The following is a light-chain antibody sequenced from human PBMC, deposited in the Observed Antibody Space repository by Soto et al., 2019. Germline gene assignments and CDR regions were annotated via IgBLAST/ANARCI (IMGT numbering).Light chain of an antibody. V-gene: IGKV3-20*01. CDR2: GAS. CDR1: QSVSSSY. CDR3: QQYGSSQLT. Sequence: EIVLTQSPGTLSLSPGERATLSCRASQSVSSSYLAWYQQKPGQAPRLLIYGASSRATGIPDRFSGSGSGTDFTLTXSRLXPEDFAVYYCQQYGSSQLTFGXGTKV. J-gene: IGKJ4*01.